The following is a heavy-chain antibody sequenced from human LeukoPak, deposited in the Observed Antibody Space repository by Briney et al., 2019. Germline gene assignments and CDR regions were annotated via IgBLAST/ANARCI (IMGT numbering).Heavy chain of an antibody. J-gene: IGHJ4*02. CDR3: ARHGSLEWYSIEYYFDY. D-gene: IGHD3-3*01. Sequence: SETLSLTCTVSGGSISSSSYYWGWIRQPPGKGLEWIGSIYYSGSTYYNPSLKSRVTISVDTSKNQFSLKLSSVTAAGTAVYYCARHGSLEWYSIEYYFDYWGQGTLVTVSS. V-gene: IGHV4-39*01. CDR2: IYYSGST. CDR1: GGSISSSSYY.